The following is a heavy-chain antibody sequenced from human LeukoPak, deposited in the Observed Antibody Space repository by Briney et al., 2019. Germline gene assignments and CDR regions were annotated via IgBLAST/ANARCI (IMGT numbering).Heavy chain of an antibody. D-gene: IGHD3-10*01. CDR1: GGSISSSSYY. CDR2: IYYSGST. CDR3: ARDSALDGMDV. Sequence: SETLSLTCTVSGGSISSSSYYWSWIRQPPGKGLEWIGYIYYSGSTNYNPSLKSRVTISVDTSKNQFSLKLGSVTAADTAVYYCARDSALDGMDVWGQGTTVTVSS. J-gene: IGHJ6*02. V-gene: IGHV4-61*01.